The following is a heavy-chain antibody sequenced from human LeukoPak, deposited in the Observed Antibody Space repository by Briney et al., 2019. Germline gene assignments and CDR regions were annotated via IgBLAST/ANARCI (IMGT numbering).Heavy chain of an antibody. J-gene: IGHJ4*02. CDR2: IIPIFGTA. V-gene: IGHV1-69*01. D-gene: IGHD3-22*01. CDR3: ARDYYYDSSGYSPFDY. Sequence: ASVKVSCMASGGTFSSYAISWVRQAPGQGLEWMGGIIPIFGTANYAQKFQGRVTITADESTSTAYMELSSLRSEDTAVYYCARDYYYDSSGYSPFDYWGQGTLVTVSS. CDR1: GGTFSSYA.